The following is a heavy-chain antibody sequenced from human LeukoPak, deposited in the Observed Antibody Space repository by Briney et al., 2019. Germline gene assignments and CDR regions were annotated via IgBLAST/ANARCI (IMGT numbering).Heavy chain of an antibody. D-gene: IGHD2-2*01. V-gene: IGHV4-4*02. Sequence: SGTLSLSCAVSGGSIFSSSWWSWVRQPPGKGLEWIGEIYHTGSTNFNPSLKSRVTMSVDRSKNQFSLSLTSVTAADTAVYYCARAYCNSATCSGVGYFDLWGRGALVTVSS. CDR1: GGSIFSSSW. J-gene: IGHJ2*01. CDR2: IYHTGST. CDR3: ARAYCNSATCSGVGYFDL.